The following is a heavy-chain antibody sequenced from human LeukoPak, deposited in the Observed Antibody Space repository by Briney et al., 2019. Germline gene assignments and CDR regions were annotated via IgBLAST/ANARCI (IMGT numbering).Heavy chain of an antibody. CDR1: GFVLTEVS. CDR2: LDRETDET. D-gene: IGHD4-11*01. Sequence: APVKVSCKVSGFVLTEVSVHWARQAPGKGLEWMASLDRETDETIYAQNFQGRVTMTEDTSTDTAYMEVRRLTSEDTALYFCITDHYNNHGNFDFWGQGTLLNVAS. J-gene: IGHJ4*02. CDR3: ITDHYNNHGNFDF. V-gene: IGHV1-24*01.